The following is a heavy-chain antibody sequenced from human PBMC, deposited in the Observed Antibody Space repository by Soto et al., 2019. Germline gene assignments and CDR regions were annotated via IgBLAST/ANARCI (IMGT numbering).Heavy chain of an antibody. J-gene: IGHJ4*02. D-gene: IGHD6-19*01. CDR2: IYYSGST. CDR1: GGSISSYY. CDR3: ARQGSSGWEDYGY. Sequence: QVQLQESGPGLVKPSETLSLTCTVSGGSISSYYWSWIRQPPGKGLEWIGYIYYSGSTNYNPSLKSRVTISVDTSKNQFSLKLSSVTAADTAVYYCARQGSSGWEDYGYWGQGTLVTVSS. V-gene: IGHV4-59*08.